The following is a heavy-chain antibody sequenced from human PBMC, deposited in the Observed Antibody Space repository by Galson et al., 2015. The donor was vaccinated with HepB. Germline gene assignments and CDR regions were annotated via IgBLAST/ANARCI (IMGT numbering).Heavy chain of an antibody. Sequence: SLRLSCAASGFTFSSYGMHWVRQAPGKGLEWVAVISYDGSNKYYADSVKGRFTISRDNSKNTLYLQMNSLRAEDTAVYYCAKTRTPVGGLGDYYGMDVWGQGTTVTVSS. CDR1: GFTFSSYG. V-gene: IGHV3-30*18. D-gene: IGHD3-10*01. J-gene: IGHJ6*02. CDR3: AKTRTPVGGLGDYYGMDV. CDR2: ISYDGSNK.